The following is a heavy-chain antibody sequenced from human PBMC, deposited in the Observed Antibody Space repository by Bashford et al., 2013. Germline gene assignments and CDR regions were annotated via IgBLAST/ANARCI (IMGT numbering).Heavy chain of an antibody. CDR1: GYTFSNYY. CDR3: ARGEGVGVVLDDP. J-gene: IGHJ5*02. V-gene: IGHV1-46*01. D-gene: IGHD3-3*01. Sequence: ASVKVSCKASGYTFSNYYIHWVRQAPGQGLEWMGMINPTGGYATYARKFQGRVTLTRDTSTSTVYMELSSLRSDDTTVYYCARGEGVGVVLDDPWGQGTLVTVSS. CDR2: INPTGGYA.